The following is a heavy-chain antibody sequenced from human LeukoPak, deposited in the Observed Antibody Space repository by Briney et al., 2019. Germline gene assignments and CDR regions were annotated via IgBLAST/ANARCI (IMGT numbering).Heavy chain of an antibody. V-gene: IGHV4-59*08. CDR2: VDYVGST. D-gene: IGHD6-19*01. CDR3: ARHASDGSGWMYYFDY. Sequence: PSETLSLTCTVSGGSISTFYWSWIRQPPGKGLEWIGYVDYVGSTNYNHSLKSRVTISVDRSKNQFPLKLTSVTATDTAVYYCARHASDGSGWMYYFDYWGQGTLVTVSS. J-gene: IGHJ4*02. CDR1: GGSISTFY.